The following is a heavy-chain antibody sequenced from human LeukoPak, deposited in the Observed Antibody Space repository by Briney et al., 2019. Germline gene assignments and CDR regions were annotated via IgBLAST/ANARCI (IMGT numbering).Heavy chain of an antibody. CDR2: IIPIFGTA. D-gene: IGHD3-16*02. V-gene: IGHV1-69*05. CDR3: ARAGGGITFGGVIVVAGPFDY. CDR1: GGTFSSYA. J-gene: IGHJ4*02. Sequence: SVKVSCKASGGTFSSYAISWVRQAPGQGLEWMGGIIPIFGTANYAQKFQGRVTITTDESTSTAYMELSSLRSWDTAVDYCARAGGGITFGGVIVVAGPFDYWGQGTLVTVSS.